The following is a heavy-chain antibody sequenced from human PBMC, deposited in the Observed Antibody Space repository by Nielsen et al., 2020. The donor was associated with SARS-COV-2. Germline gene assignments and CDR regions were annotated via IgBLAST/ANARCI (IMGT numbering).Heavy chain of an antibody. CDR3: TRDDFWSGFFGY. CDR2: IRSKAYGGTT. Sequence: GESLKISCTASGFTFGDYAMSWVRQAPGKGREWVGFIRSKAYGGTTDYAASVKGRFTISRDDSKSIAYLQMNSLKTEDTAVYYCTRDDFWSGFFGYWGQGTLVTVSS. J-gene: IGHJ4*02. D-gene: IGHD3-3*01. V-gene: IGHV3-49*04. CDR1: GFTFGDYA.